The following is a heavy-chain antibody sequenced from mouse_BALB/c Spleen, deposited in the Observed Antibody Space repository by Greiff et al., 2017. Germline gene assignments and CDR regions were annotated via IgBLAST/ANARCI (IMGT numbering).Heavy chain of an antibody. CDR1: GFTFSDFY. CDR2: SRNKANDYTT. CDR3: ARDGDYYGSPLFAY. J-gene: IGHJ3*01. D-gene: IGHD1-1*01. V-gene: IGHV7-1*02. Sequence: DVKLVESGGGLVQPGGSLRLSCATSGFTFSDFYMEWVRQPPGKRLEWIAASRNKANDYTTEYSASVKGRFIVSRDTSQSILYLQMNALRAEDTAIYYCARDGDYYGSPLFAYWGQGTLVTVSA.